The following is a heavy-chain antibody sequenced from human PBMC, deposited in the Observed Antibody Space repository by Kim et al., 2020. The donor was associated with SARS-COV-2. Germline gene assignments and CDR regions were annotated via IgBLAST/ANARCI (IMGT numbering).Heavy chain of an antibody. V-gene: IGHV3-74*01. CDR1: GFTFSSYW. CDR3: ARAGKDNPVSLEY. Sequence: GGSLRLSCAASGFTFSSYWMHWVRQAPGKGLVWVSHTNSAGSDTNYADSVKGRFTISRDNAKNTLYLQMNSLGADDTAVYYCARAGKDNPVSLEYWG. CDR2: TNSAGSDT. J-gene: IGHJ4*01. D-gene: IGHD1-1*01.